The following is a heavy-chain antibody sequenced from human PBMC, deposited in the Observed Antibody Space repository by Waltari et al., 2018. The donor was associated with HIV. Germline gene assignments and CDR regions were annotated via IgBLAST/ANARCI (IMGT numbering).Heavy chain of an antibody. CDR2: VYSDGTT. CDR3: AREVFYYDNSGHPGWFDP. D-gene: IGHD3-22*01. Sequence: VRLVESGGGLVRPGGALRLPCTVSGFLVGNSSMTRVRHASGKGLEWVSTVYSDGTTVYADSVKGRFSTSRDTSKNILHLLMDSLRVDDTAVYYCAREVFYYDNSGHPGWFDPWGQGTLVAGSS. CDR1: GFLVGNSS. V-gene: IGHV3-66*01. J-gene: IGHJ5*02.